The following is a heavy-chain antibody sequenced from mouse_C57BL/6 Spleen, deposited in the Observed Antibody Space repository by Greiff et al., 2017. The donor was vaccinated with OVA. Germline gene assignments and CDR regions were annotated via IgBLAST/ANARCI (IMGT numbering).Heavy chain of an antibody. CDR1: GYTFTSYW. CDR3: ARSLGNYPDY. J-gene: IGHJ2*01. CDR2: IDPSDSET. Sequence: QVQLQQPGAELVRPGSSVKLSCKASGYTFTSYWMHWVKQRPIQGLEWIGNIDPSDSETHYNQKFKDKATLTVDKSSSTAYMQLSSLTAEDSAVYYGARSLGNYPDYWGQGTTLTVSS. V-gene: IGHV1-52*01.